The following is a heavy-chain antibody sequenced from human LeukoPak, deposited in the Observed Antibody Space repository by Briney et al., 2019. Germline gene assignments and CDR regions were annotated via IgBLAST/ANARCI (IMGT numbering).Heavy chain of an antibody. Sequence: SETLSLTCTVSGGSVSSGSYYWSWIRQPPGKGLEWIGYFSNSGTTNQNPSLKSRVTMSVDTSKNQFSLKLSSVTAADTAVYYCARGSNWGDYWGQGALVTVSS. CDR2: FSNSGTT. CDR3: ARGSNWGDY. J-gene: IGHJ4*02. V-gene: IGHV4-61*01. CDR1: GGSVSSGSYY. D-gene: IGHD7-27*01.